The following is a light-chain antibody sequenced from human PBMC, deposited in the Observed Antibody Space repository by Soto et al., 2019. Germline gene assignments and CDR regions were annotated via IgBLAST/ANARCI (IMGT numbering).Light chain of an antibody. J-gene: IGKJ2*01. V-gene: IGKV3-15*01. CDR1: QSINSE. Sequence: EIVMTQSPATLSLSPGERAALSCRASQSINSELAWYQQKPGQLPRLLIYGASTRATGVPARFTGSESGSEFTLTISGLQSEDFAFYYCQQGRNWPLTFGQGPRLEI. CDR2: GAS. CDR3: QQGRNWPLT.